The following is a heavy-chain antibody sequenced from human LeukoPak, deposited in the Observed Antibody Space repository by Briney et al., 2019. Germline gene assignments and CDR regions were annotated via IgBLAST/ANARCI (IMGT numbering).Heavy chain of an antibody. CDR1: GFSISTYS. Sequence: TGGSLRLSCAASGFSISTYSMNWVRQAPGKGLEWVAYISGGSGYIYYADSVKGRFTVSRDNAENSLYLQMNSLRAEDTAVYYCARQGGMQSFDYWGQGILVTVSS. V-gene: IGHV3-21*01. D-gene: IGHD6-19*01. CDR2: ISGGSGYI. CDR3: ARQGGMQSFDY. J-gene: IGHJ4*02.